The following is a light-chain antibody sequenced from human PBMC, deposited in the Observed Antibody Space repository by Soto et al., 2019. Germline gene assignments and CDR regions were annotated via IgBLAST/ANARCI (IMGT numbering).Light chain of an antibody. Sequence: SALPQPPSASVLPGQSVTISCTGTSSDVGGYNYVSWYQQHPGKAPKLMIYEVSKRPSGVPDRFSGSKSGNTASLTVSGLQAEDEADYYCSSYAGSNTYVFGTGTKVTVL. CDR2: EVS. CDR1: SSDVGGYNY. V-gene: IGLV2-8*01. CDR3: SSYAGSNTYV. J-gene: IGLJ1*01.